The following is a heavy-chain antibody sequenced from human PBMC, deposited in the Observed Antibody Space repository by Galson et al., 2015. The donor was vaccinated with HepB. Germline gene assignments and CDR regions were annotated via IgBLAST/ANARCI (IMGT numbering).Heavy chain of an antibody. CDR1: GGTFSSYA. J-gene: IGHJ6*02. V-gene: IGHV1-69*13. Sequence: SVKVSCKASGGTFSSYAISWVRQAPGQGLEWMGGIIPIFGTANYAQKFQGRVTITADESTSTAYMELSSLRSEDTAVYYCATLTGCSSTSCYGPQYYYYGMDVWGQGTTVTVSS. CDR3: ATLTGCSSTSCYGPQYYYYGMDV. D-gene: IGHD2-2*01. CDR2: IIPIFGTA.